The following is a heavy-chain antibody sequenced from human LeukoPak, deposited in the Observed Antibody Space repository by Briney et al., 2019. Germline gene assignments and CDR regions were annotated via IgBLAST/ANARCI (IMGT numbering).Heavy chain of an antibody. Sequence: SETLSLTCTVSGGSISSYYWSWIRQPAGKGLEWIWRIYTSGSTNYNPSLKSRVTMSVDTSKNQFSLKLSSVTAADTAVYYCARDRYSWNYSDSSGYYFHGVDAFDIWGQGTMVTVSS. CDR3: ARDRYSWNYSDSSGYYFHGVDAFDI. CDR2: IYTSGST. D-gene: IGHD3-22*01. CDR1: GGSISSYY. J-gene: IGHJ3*02. V-gene: IGHV4-4*07.